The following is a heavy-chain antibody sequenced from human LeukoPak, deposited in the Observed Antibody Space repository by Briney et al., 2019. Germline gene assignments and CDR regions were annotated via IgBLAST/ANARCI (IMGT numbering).Heavy chain of an antibody. D-gene: IGHD4-17*01. V-gene: IGHV4-39*01. CDR1: GGSISSSSYH. J-gene: IGHJ5*02. Sequence: SETLSLTCTVSGGSISSSSYHWGWIRQPPGKDLEWIGTVSYSGNTHCNPSLKSRLIIPVDTSRNQFSLKLNSVTAADTAVYYCARQGYGDDWYSWIHPSGQGTLVTVSS. CDR3: ARQGYGDDWYSWIHP. CDR2: VSYSGNT.